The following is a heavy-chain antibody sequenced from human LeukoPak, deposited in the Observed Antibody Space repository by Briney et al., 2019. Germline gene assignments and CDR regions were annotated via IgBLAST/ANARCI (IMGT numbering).Heavy chain of an antibody. CDR1: GFTVSSNY. CDR2: ISGSGGST. D-gene: IGHD5-18*01. CDR3: AKALGYSYPTFVDY. J-gene: IGHJ4*02. Sequence: GGSLRLSCAASGFTVSSNYMSWVRQAPGKGLEWVSAISGSGGSTYYADSVKGRFTISRDNSKNTLYLQMNSLRAEDTAVYYCAKALGYSYPTFVDYWGQGTLVTVSS. V-gene: IGHV3-23*01.